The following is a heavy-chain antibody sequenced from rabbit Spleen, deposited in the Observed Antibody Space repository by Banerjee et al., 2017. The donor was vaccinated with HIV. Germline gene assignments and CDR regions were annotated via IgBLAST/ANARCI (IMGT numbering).Heavy chain of an antibody. CDR1: GFSLSSDYD. D-gene: IGHD7-1*01. Sequence: QSLEESGGDLVKPGASLTLTCTVSGFSLSSDYDMCWVRQAPGKGLELIACIYTGSGSTFYASWAKGRFTISKTSSTTVTLQMTSLTAADTATYFCAREGWIDFNYPLGYFVLWGPGTLVTVS. CDR2: IYTGSGST. CDR3: AREGWIDFNYPLGYFVL. V-gene: IGHV1S40*01. J-gene: IGHJ4*01.